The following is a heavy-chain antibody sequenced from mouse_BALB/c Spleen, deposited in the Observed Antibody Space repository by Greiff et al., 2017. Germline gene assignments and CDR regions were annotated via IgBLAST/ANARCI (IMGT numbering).Heavy chain of an antibody. D-gene: IGHD2-4*01. CDR1: GFTFSNYW. CDR2: IRLKSNNYAT. Sequence: EVQLVESGGGLVQPGGSMKLSCVASGFTFSNYWMNWVRQSPEKGLEWVAEIRLKSNNYATHYAESVKGRFTISRDDSKSSVYLQMNNLRAEDTGIYYCTRNDYDVGFAYWGQGTLVTVSA. V-gene: IGHV6-6*02. J-gene: IGHJ3*01. CDR3: TRNDYDVGFAY.